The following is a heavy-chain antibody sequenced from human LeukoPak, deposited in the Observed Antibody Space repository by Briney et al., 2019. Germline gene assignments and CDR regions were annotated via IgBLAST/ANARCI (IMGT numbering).Heavy chain of an antibody. J-gene: IGHJ5*02. V-gene: IGHV4-38-2*02. Sequence: PSETLSLTCTVSGYSISSGYYWGWIRQPPGKGLEWIGEIYHSGSTNYNPSLKSRVTISVDKSKNQFSLKLSCVTAADTAVYYCARDLRSSWGNNWFDPWGQGTLVTVSS. CDR3: ARDLRSSWGNNWFDP. CDR2: IYHSGST. CDR1: GYSISSGYY. D-gene: IGHD6-13*01.